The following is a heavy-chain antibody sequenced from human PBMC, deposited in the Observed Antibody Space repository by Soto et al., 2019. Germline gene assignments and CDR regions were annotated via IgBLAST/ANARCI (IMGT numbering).Heavy chain of an antibody. Sequence: QVQLVESGGGVVQPGRSLRLSCAASGFTLSSYAMHWVRQAPGKGLEWVAVISYDGSNKYYADSVKGRFTISRDNSKNTLYLQMNSLRAEDTAVYYCAREGGGDLWFGELFKQPYGMDVWGQGTTVTVSS. J-gene: IGHJ6*02. D-gene: IGHD3-10*01. CDR1: GFTLSSYA. CDR3: AREGGGDLWFGELFKQPYGMDV. V-gene: IGHV3-30-3*01. CDR2: ISYDGSNK.